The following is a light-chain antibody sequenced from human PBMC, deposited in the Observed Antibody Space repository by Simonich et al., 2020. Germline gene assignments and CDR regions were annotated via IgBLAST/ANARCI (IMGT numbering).Light chain of an antibody. CDR2: WAS. CDR3: QQYYSTPNT. Sequence: DIVMTQSPDSLAVSLGERATINCKSSQSVLYSSKNKNYLAWYQQKQGQPPKLLIYWASTRESGVPDRFSGSGSGTDFTLTISSLQAEDVAVYYCQQYYSTPNTFGQGTKLEIK. V-gene: IGKV4-1*01. J-gene: IGKJ2*01. CDR1: QSVLYSSKNKNY.